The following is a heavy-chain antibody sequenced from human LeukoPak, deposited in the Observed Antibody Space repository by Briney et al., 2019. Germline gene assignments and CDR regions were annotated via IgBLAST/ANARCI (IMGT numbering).Heavy chain of an antibody. D-gene: IGHD3-9*01. CDR2: ISWNSGSI. CDR1: GFTFSSYG. Sequence: QPGGSLRLSCAASGFTFSSYGMHWVRQAPGKGLEWVSGISWNSGSIGYADSVKGRFTISRDNAKNSLYLQTNSLRAEDTALYYCAKGDTVYYDILTGYRYYYYGMDVWGQGTTVTVSS. J-gene: IGHJ6*02. V-gene: IGHV3-9*01. CDR3: AKGDTVYYDILTGYRYYYYGMDV.